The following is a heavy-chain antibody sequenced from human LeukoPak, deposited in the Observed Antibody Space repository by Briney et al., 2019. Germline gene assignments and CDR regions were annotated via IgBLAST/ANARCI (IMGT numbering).Heavy chain of an antibody. J-gene: IGHJ4*02. CDR2: IYPRDGST. Sequence: ASVKVSCKASGYTFTSNHIHWVRQAPGQGLEWMGMIYPRDGSTSYAQKFQGRVTVTRDTSTSTVHMELSGLRSEDTAVYYCARDQEGFDYWGQGALVTVSS. V-gene: IGHV1-46*01. CDR3: ARDQEGFDY. CDR1: GYTFTSNH.